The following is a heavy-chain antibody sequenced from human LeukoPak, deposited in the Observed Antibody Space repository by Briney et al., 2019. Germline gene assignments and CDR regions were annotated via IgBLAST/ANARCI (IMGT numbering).Heavy chain of an antibody. CDR3: ARDGKYSSSWYYDAFDI. J-gene: IGHJ3*02. Sequence: GGSLRLSCAASGFTFSSYGMHWVRQAPGKGLEWVAVISYDGSNKYYADSVKGRFTISRDNAKNSLYLQMNSLRAEDTAMYYCARDGKYSSSWYYDAFDIWGQGTMVTVSS. CDR1: GFTFSSYG. D-gene: IGHD6-13*01. CDR2: ISYDGSNK. V-gene: IGHV3-30*03.